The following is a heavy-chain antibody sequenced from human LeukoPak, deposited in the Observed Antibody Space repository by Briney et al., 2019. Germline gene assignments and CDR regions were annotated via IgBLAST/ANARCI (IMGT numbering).Heavy chain of an antibody. J-gene: IGHJ3*02. Sequence: GESLKISCKASGYSFTSYWIGGVRQMPGKGLEWMGIIYPTNSETIYSPSFEGQVTSSADKSSSTAYLQWSSLKASDTAMYYCARGGIWNYEPLDIWGRGTMVTVSS. CDR1: GYSFTSYW. CDR2: IYPTNSET. V-gene: IGHV5-51*01. CDR3: ARGGIWNYEPLDI. D-gene: IGHD1-7*01.